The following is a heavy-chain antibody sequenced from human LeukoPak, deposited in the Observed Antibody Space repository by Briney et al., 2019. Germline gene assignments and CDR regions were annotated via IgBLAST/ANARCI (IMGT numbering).Heavy chain of an antibody. CDR2: FDVEDGET. CDR1: GYGISGLS. Sequence: NVSCKVSGYGISGLSMDWMRQAPGKGYKKMGGFDVEDGETIYAHKFQGRVTMTEDTSTDTAYMELSSLRSEDTAVYYCSARIMVAASRGLYYFDYWGQGTLVTVSS. J-gene: IGHJ4*02. D-gene: IGHD2-8*01. V-gene: IGHV1-24*01. CDR3: SARIMVAASRGLYYFDY.